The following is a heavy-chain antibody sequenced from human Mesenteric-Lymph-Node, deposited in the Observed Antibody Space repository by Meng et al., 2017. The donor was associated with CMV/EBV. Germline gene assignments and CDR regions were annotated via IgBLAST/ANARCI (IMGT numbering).Heavy chain of an antibody. CDR2: IYYTGNT. CDR1: GASITTYY. D-gene: IGHD1-7*01. J-gene: IGHJ4*02. V-gene: IGHV4-59*01. Sequence: SETLSLTCSVSGASITTYYWSWIRQPPGKGLEWIGYIYYTGNTNYNPSLNSRVTISVDTSKNQFSLKLSSMTAADTAMYYCTRGNWKYVDSWGQGTLVTVSS. CDR3: TRGNWKYVDS.